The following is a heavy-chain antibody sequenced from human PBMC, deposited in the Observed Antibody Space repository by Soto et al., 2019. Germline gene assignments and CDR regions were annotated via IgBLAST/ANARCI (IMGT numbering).Heavy chain of an antibody. D-gene: IGHD6-13*01. CDR1: GGSISSYD. CDR2: IYYRGST. CDR3: ARGNRYSSSWYGSYYGMDV. Sequence: LSLTCAVSGGSISSYDWSWIQQPPGKGLEWIGYIYYRGSTNYNPSLKSRVIISVDTSKSQFSLKLSSVTAEDTAVDYCARGNRYSSSWYGSYYGMDVWGQGTTVTVSS. V-gene: IGHV4-59*01. J-gene: IGHJ6*02.